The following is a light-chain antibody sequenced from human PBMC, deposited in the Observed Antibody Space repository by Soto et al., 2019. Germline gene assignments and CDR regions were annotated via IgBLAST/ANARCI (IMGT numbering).Light chain of an antibody. V-gene: IGKV4-1*01. J-gene: IGKJ1*01. CDR1: QSVLYSSNNKNY. Sequence: DIVMTQSPDSLAVSLGERATINCKSSQSVLYSSNNKNYLAWYQQKPGQPPKLLIYWASTRESGVPDRFSGSGSGTDFTLTIRSLQAEDVAVYYCQQYYSTPTFGQGTKV. CDR2: WAS. CDR3: QQYYSTPT.